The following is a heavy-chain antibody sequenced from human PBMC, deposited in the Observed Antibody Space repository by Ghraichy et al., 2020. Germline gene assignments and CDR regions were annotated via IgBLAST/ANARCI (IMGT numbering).Heavy chain of an antibody. J-gene: IGHJ4*02. CDR2: INSDGISS. CDR1: GFTFSSYW. D-gene: IGHD6-19*01. CDR3: ARDHEVNWYSSGWYPGDY. Sequence: GGSLRLSCAASGFTFSSYWMHWVRQAPGKGLMWVSRINSDGISSNYADSVKGRFTISRDNAKNTVYLQMNSLRAEDTAVYYCARDHEVNWYSSGWYPGDYWGQGTLVTVSS. V-gene: IGHV3-74*01.